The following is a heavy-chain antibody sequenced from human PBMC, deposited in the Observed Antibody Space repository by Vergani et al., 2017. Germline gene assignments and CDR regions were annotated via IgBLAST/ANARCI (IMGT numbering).Heavy chain of an antibody. CDR2: ISYDGSNK. V-gene: IGHV3-30*18. D-gene: IGHD4-11*01. CDR3: AKGAAAYTVTTTLDY. Sequence: VQLQESGGGLVKPGRSLRLSCAASGFTFSSYGMHWVRQAPGKGLEWVAVISYDGSNKYYADSVKGRFTISRDNSKNTLYLQMNSLRAEDTAVYYCAKGAAAYTVTTTLDYWGQGTLVTVSS. CDR1: GFTFSSYG. J-gene: IGHJ4*02.